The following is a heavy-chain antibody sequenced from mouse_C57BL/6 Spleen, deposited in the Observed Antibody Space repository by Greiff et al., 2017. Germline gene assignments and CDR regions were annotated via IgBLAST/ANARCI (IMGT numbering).Heavy chain of an antibody. CDR2: IGPGSGST. CDR1: GYTFTDYY. Sequence: QVTLKVSGAELVKPGASVKISCKASGYTFTDYYINWVKQRPGQGLEWIGEIGPGSGSTSYTEQFKGKATLPADKSSSTAYMQLSSLTSEYSAVYFCARLNYDYGVLDYWGQGTTLTVSS. CDR3: ARLNYDYGVLDY. J-gene: IGHJ2*01. V-gene: IGHV1-77*01. D-gene: IGHD2-4*01.